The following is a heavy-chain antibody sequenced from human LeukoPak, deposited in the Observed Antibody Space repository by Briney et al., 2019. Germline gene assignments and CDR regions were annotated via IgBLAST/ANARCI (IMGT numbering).Heavy chain of an antibody. CDR1: GGSISSGSYY. CDR3: AREVRCSSTSCPPMAFDI. D-gene: IGHD2-2*01. V-gene: IGHV4-61*02. CDR2: IYTSGST. J-gene: IGHJ3*02. Sequence: PSETLSLTCTVSGGSISSGSYYWSWIRQPAGKGLEWIGRIYTSGSTNYNPSLKSRVTISVDTSKNQFSLKLSSVTAADTAVYYCAREVRCSSTSCPPMAFDIWGQGTMVTVSS.